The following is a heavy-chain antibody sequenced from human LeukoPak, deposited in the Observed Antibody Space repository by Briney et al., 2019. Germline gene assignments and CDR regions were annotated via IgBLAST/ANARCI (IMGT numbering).Heavy chain of an antibody. J-gene: IGHJ4*02. Sequence: GASVKVSCKVSGSTLTELSMHWVRQAPGKGLEWMGGFDPEDGETIYAQKFQGRVTMTEDTSTDTAYMELSSLRSEDTAVYYCATGPRSTYNWNYLYYFDYWGQGTLVTLSS. CDR1: GSTLTELS. V-gene: IGHV1-24*01. CDR3: ATGPRSTYNWNYLYYFDY. CDR2: FDPEDGET. D-gene: IGHD1-7*01.